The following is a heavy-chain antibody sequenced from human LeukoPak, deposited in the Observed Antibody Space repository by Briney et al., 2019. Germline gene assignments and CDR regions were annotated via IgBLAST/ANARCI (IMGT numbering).Heavy chain of an antibody. CDR3: ARWHLHYYDSSGYYYGAFDP. D-gene: IGHD3-22*01. CDR1: GYTFTSYA. Sequence: ASVKVSCKASGYTFTSYAMNWVRQAPGQGLEWMGWINTNTGNPTYAQGFTGRFVFSLDTSVSTAYLQISSLKAEDTAVYYCARWHLHYYDSSGYYYGAFDPWGQGTLVTVSS. J-gene: IGHJ5*02. CDR2: INTNTGNP. V-gene: IGHV7-4-1*02.